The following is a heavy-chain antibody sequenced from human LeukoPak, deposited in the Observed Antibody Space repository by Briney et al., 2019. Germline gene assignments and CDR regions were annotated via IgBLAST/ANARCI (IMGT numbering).Heavy chain of an antibody. CDR1: GFTVSSNY. CDR3: ARRNWGGYYFDY. D-gene: IGHD7-27*01. J-gene: IGHJ4*02. Sequence: GGSRRLSCAASGFTVSSNYMSWVRQAPGKGLEWVSVIYSGGSTYYADSVKGRFTISRDNSKNTLYLQMNSLRAEDTAVYYCARRNWGGYYFDYWGQGTLVTVSS. V-gene: IGHV3-66*01. CDR2: IYSGGST.